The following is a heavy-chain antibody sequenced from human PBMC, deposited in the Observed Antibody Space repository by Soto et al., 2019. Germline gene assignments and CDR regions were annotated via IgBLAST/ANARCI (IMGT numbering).Heavy chain of an antibody. V-gene: IGHV1-69*06. D-gene: IGHD3-22*01. J-gene: IGHJ6*02. CDR2: IIPISETT. Sequence: ASVKVSCKASGGTISSLDINWVRQAPGQGLEWMGRIIPISETTIYAQIPQGRVSIVADISTSTAYMELSRLRSEDTAVYYCARALLSHSYDSGGYDPYFHAMDVWGQGTPVTVSS. CDR1: GGTISSLD. CDR3: ARALLSHSYDSGGYDPYFHAMDV.